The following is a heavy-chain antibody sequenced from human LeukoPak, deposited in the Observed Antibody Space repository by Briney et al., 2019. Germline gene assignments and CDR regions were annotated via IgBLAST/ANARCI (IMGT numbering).Heavy chain of an antibody. D-gene: IGHD3-22*01. V-gene: IGHV1-69*05. J-gene: IGHJ3*02. CDR3: ARRPSSGYYAFDI. Sequence: SVKVSCKASGCTFSSYAISWVRQAPGQPLEWMGGIIPIFGTANYAQNFQGRVTITTDESTSTAYMELSSLRSEDTAVYYCARRPSSGYYAFDIWGQGTMVTVSS. CDR1: GCTFSSYA. CDR2: IIPIFGTA.